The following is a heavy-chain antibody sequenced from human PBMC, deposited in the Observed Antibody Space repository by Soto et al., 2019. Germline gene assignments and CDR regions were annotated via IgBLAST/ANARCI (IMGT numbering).Heavy chain of an antibody. Sequence: EVQLLESGGGLVQPGGSLRLSCAASGFTFGNYAMSRVRQAPGKGLQWVTAIGGTGNNIYYADSVKGRFIISRDKSKNTLYLQMNSLRAEDTSVYYCAQGTPCKQQWLVYFDYGGQGNLVTVSS. CDR3: AQGTPCKQQWLVYFDY. V-gene: IGHV3-23*01. CDR1: GFTFGNYA. J-gene: IGHJ4*02. CDR2: IGGTGNNI. D-gene: IGHD6-19*01.